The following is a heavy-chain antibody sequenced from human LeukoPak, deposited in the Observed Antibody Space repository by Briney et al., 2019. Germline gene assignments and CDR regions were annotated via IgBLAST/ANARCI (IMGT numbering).Heavy chain of an antibody. Sequence: GGSLSLSCAASGFTFSSYSMNWVRPAPGKGLAWVSSISSSSSYIYYADSVKGRFTISRDNPKNSLYLQMNSLRAEDTAVYYCARAMYSSPGFDYWGQGTLVTVSS. V-gene: IGHV3-21*01. CDR2: ISSSSSYI. CDR3: ARAMYSSPGFDY. D-gene: IGHD6-13*01. J-gene: IGHJ4*02. CDR1: GFTFSSYS.